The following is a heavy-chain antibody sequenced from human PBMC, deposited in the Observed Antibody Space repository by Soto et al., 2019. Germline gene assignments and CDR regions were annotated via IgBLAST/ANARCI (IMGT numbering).Heavy chain of an antibody. CDR1: GFTFSSYA. V-gene: IGHV3-23*01. CDR2: ISGSGGSI. CDR3: ALGELPNYYYYYGMDV. J-gene: IGHJ6*02. D-gene: IGHD3-16*01. Sequence: EVQLLESGGGLVQPGGSLRLSCAASGFTFSSYAMSWVRQAPGKGLEWVSAISGSGGSIYYADSVKGRFTISRDNSKNTLYLQMNSLRAEDTAVYYCALGELPNYYYYYGMDVWGQGTTVTVSS.